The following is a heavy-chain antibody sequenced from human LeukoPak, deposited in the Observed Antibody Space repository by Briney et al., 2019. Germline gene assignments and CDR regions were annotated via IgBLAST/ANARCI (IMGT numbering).Heavy chain of an antibody. CDR1: GGTFSSYA. V-gene: IGHV1-69*04. CDR3: ARGRGP. CDR2: IIPTLGIA. Sequence: GASVKVSCKASGGTFSSYAISWVRQAPGQGLEWMGRIIPTLGIANYAQKFQGRVTMTRNTSISTAYMELSSLRSEDTAVYYCARGRGPWGQGTLVTVSS. J-gene: IGHJ4*02.